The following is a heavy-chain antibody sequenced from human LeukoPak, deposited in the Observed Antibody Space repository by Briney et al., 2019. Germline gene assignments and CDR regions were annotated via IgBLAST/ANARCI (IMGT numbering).Heavy chain of an antibody. V-gene: IGHV1-46*01. CDR1: GYTFTSYY. Sequence: SVKVSCKASGYTFTSYYMHWVRQAPGQGREGMGIINPSRSSTSYAQKFQGRVTITRDTSTSTVYMELRSLRSEDTAVYYCAREYEPLFDYWGQGTLVTVSS. J-gene: IGHJ4*02. CDR3: AREYEPLFDY. D-gene: IGHD3-16*01. CDR2: INPSRSST.